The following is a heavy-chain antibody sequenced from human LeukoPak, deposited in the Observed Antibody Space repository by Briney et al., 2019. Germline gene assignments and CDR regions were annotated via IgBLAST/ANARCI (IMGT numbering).Heavy chain of an antibody. Sequence: ASVKVSCKASGYTFTSYGISWVRQAPGQGLEWMGWISAYNGNTNYAQKPQGRVTMTTDTSTSTAYMELRSLRSDDTAVYYCARAVLGYDILTGYYPGWFDPWGQGTLVTVSS. CDR2: ISAYNGNT. CDR3: ARAVLGYDILTGYYPGWFDP. V-gene: IGHV1-18*01. D-gene: IGHD3-9*01. CDR1: GYTFTSYG. J-gene: IGHJ5*02.